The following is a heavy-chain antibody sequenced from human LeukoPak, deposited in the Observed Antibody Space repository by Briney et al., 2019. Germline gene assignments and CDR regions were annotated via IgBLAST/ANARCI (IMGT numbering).Heavy chain of an antibody. CDR2: ISGGGGST. J-gene: IGHJ4*02. D-gene: IGHD3-22*01. CDR3: AKGVYYYDSSGYYYTYYFDY. CDR1: GFTFSSYA. Sequence: GGSLRLSCAASGFTFSSYAMNWVRQAPGKGLEWVSAISGGGGSTYYADSVKGRFTISRDNSKNTLYLQMNSLRAEDTAVYYCAKGVYYYDSSGYYYTYYFDYWGQGTLVTVSS. V-gene: IGHV3-23*01.